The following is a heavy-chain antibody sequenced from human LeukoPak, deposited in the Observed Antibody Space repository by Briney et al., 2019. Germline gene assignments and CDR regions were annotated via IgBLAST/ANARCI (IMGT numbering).Heavy chain of an antibody. J-gene: IGHJ5*02. V-gene: IGHV4-39*07. CDR3: ARRWLRLGELSPYNWFDP. Sequence: SETLSFTCTVSGGSISSGSDYWCWIRQPPGKGLEWIASIFYSGSTYYNPSLKSRVTMSVDTSKNQFSLKLSSVTAADTAVYYCARRWLRLGELSPYNWFDPWGQGTLVTVSS. CDR2: IFYSGST. D-gene: IGHD3-16*02. CDR1: GGSISSGSDY.